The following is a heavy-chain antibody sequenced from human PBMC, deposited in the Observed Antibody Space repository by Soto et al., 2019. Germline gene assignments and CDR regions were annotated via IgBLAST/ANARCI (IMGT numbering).Heavy chain of an antibody. J-gene: IGHJ4*02. CDR2: INQEGSEK. Sequence: GGSLRLSCAASGFTFSGSWMSWVLKAPGKGLEWVANINQEGSEKYYVDSVKGRFTISRDNAKNSLYLQMNSLRAEDTAMYYCARRPGDYVDYWGQGTPVTVSS. CDR3: ARRPGDYVDY. CDR1: GFTFSGSW. V-gene: IGHV3-7*05.